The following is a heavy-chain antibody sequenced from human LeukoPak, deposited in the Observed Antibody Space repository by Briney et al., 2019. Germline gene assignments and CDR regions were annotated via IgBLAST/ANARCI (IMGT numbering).Heavy chain of an antibody. CDR3: ATDHDSSGWYDWSAFDI. Sequence: ASVTVSCKVSGYTLTELSMHWVRQAPGKGLEWMGGFDPEDGETIYAQKFQGRVTMTEDTSTDTAYMELSSLRSEDTAVYYCATDHDSSGWYDWSAFDIWGQGTMVTVSS. CDR1: GYTLTELS. CDR2: FDPEDGET. J-gene: IGHJ3*02. D-gene: IGHD6-19*01. V-gene: IGHV1-24*01.